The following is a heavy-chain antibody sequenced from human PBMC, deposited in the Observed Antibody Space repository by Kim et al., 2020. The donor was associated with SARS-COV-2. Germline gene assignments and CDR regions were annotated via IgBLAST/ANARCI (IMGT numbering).Heavy chain of an antibody. CDR1: GYTFTGYY. D-gene: IGHD3-10*01. Sequence: ASVKVSCKASGYTFTGYYMHWVRQAPGQGLEWMGWINPNSGGTNYAQKFQGRVTMTRDTSISTAYMELSRLRSDDTAVYYCARPMGLITMVRGVIIGAPSTGGMDVWGQGTTVTVSS. J-gene: IGHJ6*02. CDR2: INPNSGGT. V-gene: IGHV1-2*02. CDR3: ARPMGLITMVRGVIIGAPSTGGMDV.